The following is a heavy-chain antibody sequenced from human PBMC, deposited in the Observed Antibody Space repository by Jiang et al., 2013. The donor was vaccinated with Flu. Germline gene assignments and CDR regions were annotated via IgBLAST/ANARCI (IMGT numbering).Heavy chain of an antibody. D-gene: IGHD1-7*01. Sequence: PIFGTPNYAQKFQGRVTITADESTRTAYMEVSSLRSEDTAVYYCARWGITGTTFYYYGMDVWGQGTTVTVSS. V-gene: IGHV1-69*01. CDR2: PIFGTP. CDR3: ARWGITGTTFYYYGMDV. J-gene: IGHJ6*02.